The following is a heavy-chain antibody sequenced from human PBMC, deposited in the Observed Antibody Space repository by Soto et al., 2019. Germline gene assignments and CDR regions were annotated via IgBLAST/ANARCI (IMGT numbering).Heavy chain of an antibody. Sequence: ASVKVSFKASGYTFTSYDINWVRQATGQGLEWMGLMNPNSGNTGYAQKFQGRVTMTRNTSISTAYMELSSLRSEDTAVYYCASYSDFWSGYYYYYMDVWGKGTTVTVSS. D-gene: IGHD3-3*01. J-gene: IGHJ6*03. CDR3: ASYSDFWSGYYYYYMDV. V-gene: IGHV1-8*01. CDR2: MNPNSGNT. CDR1: GYTFTSYD.